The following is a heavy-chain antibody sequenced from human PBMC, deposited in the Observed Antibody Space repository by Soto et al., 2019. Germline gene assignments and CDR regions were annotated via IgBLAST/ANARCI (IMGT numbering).Heavy chain of an antibody. D-gene: IGHD3-16*01. CDR3: ARESLGAKGAEH. Sequence: QVQLVQSGAEVKRPGSSVKVSCESSGDTFNSYVISWVRQAPGQGLEWMGGIIPIIGVTHYAQKFQGRVTISALSSTGTAYIELTNLGFEDTALYYCARESLGAKGAEHCGQGTLVTVSS. CDR1: GDTFNSYV. V-gene: IGHV1-69*17. J-gene: IGHJ1*01. CDR2: IIPIIGVT.